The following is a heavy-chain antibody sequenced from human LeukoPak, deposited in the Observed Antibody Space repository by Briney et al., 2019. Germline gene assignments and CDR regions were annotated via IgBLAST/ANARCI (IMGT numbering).Heavy chain of an antibody. V-gene: IGHV1-8*01. CDR2: MNPDTGDT. CDR1: GYTFTGYD. Sequence: ASVRVSCKASGYTFTGYDIDWVRQATGQGLQWMGWMNPDTGDTGYAQKFQGRVTMTRNTSIDTAYMELSGLRSEDTAIYYCTRGSLSGSSRDYWGQGTLVTVSS. J-gene: IGHJ4*02. CDR3: TRGSLSGSSRDY. D-gene: IGHD1-26*01.